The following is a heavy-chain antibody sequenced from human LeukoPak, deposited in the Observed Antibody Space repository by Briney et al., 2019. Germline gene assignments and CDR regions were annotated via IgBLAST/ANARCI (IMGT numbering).Heavy chain of an antibody. CDR2: INHSGST. Sequence: SETLSLTCAVYGGSFSGYYWSWIRQPPGKGLEWIGEINHSGSTNYNPSLKSRVTISVDTSKNQFSLKLSSVTAADTAVYCCARGPLLRDMDYWGQGTLVTVSS. V-gene: IGHV4-34*01. J-gene: IGHJ4*02. CDR3: ARGPLLRDMDY. CDR1: GGSFSGYY.